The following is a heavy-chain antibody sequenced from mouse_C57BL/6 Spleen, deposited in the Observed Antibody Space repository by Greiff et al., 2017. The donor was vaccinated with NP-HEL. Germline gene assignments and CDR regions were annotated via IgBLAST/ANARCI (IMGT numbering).Heavy chain of an antibody. CDR2: IDPSDSYT. CDR3: ARSQTAQVPAWFDD. J-gene: IGHJ3*01. D-gene: IGHD3-2*02. Sequence: QVQLQQPGAELVKPGASVKLSCKASGYTFTSYWMQWVKQRPGQGLEWIGEIDPSDSYTHYNHKFQGKVTLTVDTSSSTADMQLSSLTSEDSAVYYCARSQTAQVPAWFDDWGQGTLVTVSA. CDR1: GYTFTSYW. V-gene: IGHV1-50*01.